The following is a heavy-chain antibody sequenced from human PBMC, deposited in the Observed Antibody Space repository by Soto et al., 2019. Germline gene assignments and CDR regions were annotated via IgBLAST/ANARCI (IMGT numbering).Heavy chain of an antibody. D-gene: IGHD1-1*01. CDR3: ARGVSSTGSAPFDF. J-gene: IGHJ4*02. CDR1: GDTFSSYD. CDR2: IIPIFGTA. V-gene: IGHV1-69*13. Sequence: ASVKVSCKASGDTFSSYDISWVRQAPGQGLEWMGGIIPIFGTANYAQKFQGRVTITADESTSTAYMELSSLRSEDTAVYYCARGVSSTGSAPFDFWGQGTLVIVSS.